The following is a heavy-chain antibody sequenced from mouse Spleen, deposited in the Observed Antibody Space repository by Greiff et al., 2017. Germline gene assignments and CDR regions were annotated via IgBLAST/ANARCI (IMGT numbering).Heavy chain of an antibody. V-gene: IGHV1-54*01. D-gene: IGHD2-10*01. CDR1: GYAFTNYL. Sequence: VQLQQSGAELVRPGTSVKVSCKASGYAFTNYLIEWVKQRPGQGLEWIGVINPGSGGTNYNEKFKGKATLTADKSSSTAYMQLSSLTSEDSAVYFCARPYQGDAMDYWGQGTSVTVSS. CDR3: ARPYQGDAMDY. CDR2: INPGSGGT. J-gene: IGHJ4*01.